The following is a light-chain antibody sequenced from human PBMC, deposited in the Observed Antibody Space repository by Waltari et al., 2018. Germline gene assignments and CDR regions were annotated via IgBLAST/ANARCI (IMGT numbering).Light chain of an antibody. CDR2: GAS. CDR1: QNIYSK. Sequence: IVMTQSPTTLSVSPRERATLSCRASQNIYSKLAWYQQKPGQAPRLLIYGASNRATGIPARFSGSGSGTEFTLTISSLQSEDSAVYYCQQYTNWPPMYSFGQGTKLEIK. J-gene: IGKJ2*01. CDR3: QQYTNWPPMYS. V-gene: IGKV3-15*01.